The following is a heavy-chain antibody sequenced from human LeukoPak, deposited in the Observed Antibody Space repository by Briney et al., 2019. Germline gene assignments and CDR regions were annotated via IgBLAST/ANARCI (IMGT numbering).Heavy chain of an antibody. Sequence: SETLSLTCTVSGGSISSSSCYWGWIRQPPGKGLEWIGSIYYSGSTYYNPSLKSRVTISVDTSKNQFSLKLSSVTAADTAVYYCARDFWSGYSLDWFDPWGQGTLVTVSS. D-gene: IGHD3-3*01. CDR2: IYYSGST. CDR1: GGSISSSSCY. V-gene: IGHV4-39*02. CDR3: ARDFWSGYSLDWFDP. J-gene: IGHJ5*02.